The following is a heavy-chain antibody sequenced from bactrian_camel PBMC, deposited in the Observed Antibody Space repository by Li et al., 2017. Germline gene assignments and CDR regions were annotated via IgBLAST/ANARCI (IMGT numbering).Heavy chain of an antibody. CDR2: ITHSSNA. V-gene: IGHV3-2*01. CDR1: GFTFSNYY. J-gene: IGHJ4*01. CDR3: ATGRQGSSWSSGDFSN. D-gene: IGHD6*01. Sequence: HVQLVESGGGLVQPGGSLRLSCAASGFTFSNYYMTWVRQAPGKGLEWVATITHSSNAGFVDSVKGRFTVSRDNAENSVYLEMNNLKPEDTAVYYCATGRQGSSWSSGDFSNWGQGTQVTVS.